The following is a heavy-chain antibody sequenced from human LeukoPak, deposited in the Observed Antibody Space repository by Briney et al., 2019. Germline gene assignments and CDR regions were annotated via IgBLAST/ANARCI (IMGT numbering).Heavy chain of an antibody. Sequence: GASVKVSCKASGYTFTGYFMHGVRPAPGQGVEWMGWINPNSGGTNYAQKFQGRVTMTRDTSISTAYMELSRLRSDDTAVYYCARSPRLQLGGSYYWGQGTLVTVSS. V-gene: IGHV1-2*02. J-gene: IGHJ4*02. CDR3: ARSPRLQLGGSYY. D-gene: IGHD5-24*01. CDR2: INPNSGGT. CDR1: GYTFTGYF.